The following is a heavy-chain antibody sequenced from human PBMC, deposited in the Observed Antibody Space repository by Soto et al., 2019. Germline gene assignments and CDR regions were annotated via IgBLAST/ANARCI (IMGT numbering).Heavy chain of an antibody. V-gene: IGHV3-23*01. CDR1: GFTVSSYA. D-gene: IGHD6-19*01. CDR3: ARRSSGWYFDY. CDR2: MSGSGGST. J-gene: IGHJ4*02. Sequence: EVQLLESGGGLVQPGGSLRLSCAASGFTVSSYAMNWVRQGPGKGLEWVSVMSGSGGSTYYADSVKGRFTISRDNSKNTLYLQMNGLRAEDTAVYYCARRSSGWYFDYWGQGPLVTVSS.